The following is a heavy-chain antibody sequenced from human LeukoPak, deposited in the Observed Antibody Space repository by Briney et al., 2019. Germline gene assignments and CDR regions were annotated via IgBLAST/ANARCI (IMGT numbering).Heavy chain of an antibody. CDR1: GYTFTNFY. V-gene: IGHV1-24*01. J-gene: IGHJ4*02. CDR2: FDPEDGET. CDR3: ATAATGLDY. Sequence: ASVKVSCKTSGYTFTNFYMHWVRQAPGKGLEWMGGFDPEDGETIYAQKFQGRVTMTEDTSTDTAYMELSSLRSEDTAVYYCATAATGLDYWGQGTLVTVSS. D-gene: IGHD5-12*01.